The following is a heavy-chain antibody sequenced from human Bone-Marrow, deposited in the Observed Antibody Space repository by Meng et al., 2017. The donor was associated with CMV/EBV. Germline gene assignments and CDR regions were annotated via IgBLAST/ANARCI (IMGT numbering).Heavy chain of an antibody. CDR2: ISAYNGYI. V-gene: IGHV1-18*01. Sequence: ASVKVSCKASGYTFTSYGLSWVPQAPGQGLEWMGWISAYNGYINYAQKLQGRVTMTTDTSTSTAYMELRSLRSDDTAVYYCARALGATEGWFDPWGQGTLVTVSS. CDR3: ARALGATEGWFDP. CDR1: GYTFTSYG. D-gene: IGHD1-26*01. J-gene: IGHJ5*02.